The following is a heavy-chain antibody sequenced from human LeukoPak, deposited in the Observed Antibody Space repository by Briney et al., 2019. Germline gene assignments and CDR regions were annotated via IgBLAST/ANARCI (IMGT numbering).Heavy chain of an antibody. CDR3: ASSARRYYDILTGYCFDY. Sequence: ASVKVSFKASGGTFSSYAISWVRQAPGQGLEWMGWMNPNSGNTGYAQKFQGRVTMTRNTSISTAYMELSSLRSEDTAVYYCASSARRYYDILTGYCFDYWGQGTLVTVSS. J-gene: IGHJ4*02. CDR1: GGTFSSYA. V-gene: IGHV1-8*02. CDR2: MNPNSGNT. D-gene: IGHD3-9*01.